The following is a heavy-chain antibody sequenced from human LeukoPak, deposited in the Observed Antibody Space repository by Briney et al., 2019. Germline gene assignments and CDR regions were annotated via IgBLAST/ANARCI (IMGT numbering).Heavy chain of an antibody. D-gene: IGHD6-6*01. CDR2: ISWNGVST. CDR3: TKERGSSGYFDY. V-gene: IGHV3-43*01. J-gene: IGHJ4*02. CDR1: GFTFDDYT. Sequence: GGSLRLSCAASGFTFDDYTMHWVRQAPGKGLEWVSLISWNGVSTYYADSVKGRFTISRDSSKNSLYLQLISLSTEDTALYYCTKERGSSGYFDYWGQGTLVTVSS.